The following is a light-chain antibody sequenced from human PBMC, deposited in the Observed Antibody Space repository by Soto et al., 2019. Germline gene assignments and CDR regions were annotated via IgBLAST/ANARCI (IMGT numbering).Light chain of an antibody. CDR3: QQDNNWPPLT. J-gene: IGKJ4*01. Sequence: EIVMTQSPATLSVSPWERATLSCRASQSVSVNLAWYQQKPGQPPRLLIYGASTRATGIPARFSGSGSGTEFTLTINSLQSEDFAVYYCQQDNNWPPLTFGGGTKVDI. CDR2: GAS. V-gene: IGKV3-15*01. CDR1: QSVSVN.